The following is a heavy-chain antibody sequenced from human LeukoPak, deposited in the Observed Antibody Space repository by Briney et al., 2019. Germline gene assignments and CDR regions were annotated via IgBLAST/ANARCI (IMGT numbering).Heavy chain of an antibody. D-gene: IGHD3-10*01. CDR2: ISGSGGST. V-gene: IGHV3-23*01. CDR3: AKDLPPDYYGSGSYSDY. J-gene: IGHJ4*02. Sequence: GGSLRLSCAASGFTFSSYAMSRVRQAPGKGLEWVSAISGSGGSTYYADSVKGRFTISRDNSKNTLYLQMNSLRAEDTAVYYCAKDLPPDYYGSGSYSDYWGQGTLVTVSS. CDR1: GFTFSSYA.